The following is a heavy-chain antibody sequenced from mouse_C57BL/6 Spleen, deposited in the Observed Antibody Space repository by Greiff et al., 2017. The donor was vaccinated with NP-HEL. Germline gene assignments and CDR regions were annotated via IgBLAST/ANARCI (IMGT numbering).Heavy chain of an antibody. Sequence: VQLQESGAELARPGASVKMSCKASGYTFTSYTMHWVKQRPGQGLEWIGDINPSSGYTKYNQKFKDKATLTADKSSSTAYMQLSSLTSEDSAVYYCARKANDGYYVFDYWGQGTTLTVSS. CDR2: INPSSGYT. CDR1: GYTFTSYT. CDR3: ARKANDGYYVFDY. J-gene: IGHJ2*01. V-gene: IGHV1-4*01. D-gene: IGHD2-3*01.